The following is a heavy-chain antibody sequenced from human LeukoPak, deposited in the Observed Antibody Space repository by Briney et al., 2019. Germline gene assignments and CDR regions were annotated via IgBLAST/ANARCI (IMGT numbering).Heavy chain of an antibody. CDR2: IYQTGAT. Sequence: PSETLSLTCIVSGGSISNYYWSWFRQPPGKGLEWIGYIYQTGATSYNPSLKSRVTISIDTSKNQFSLKLSSVTAADTAVYYCARHRFRSTRFDPWGQGTLVTVSS. CDR1: GGSISNYY. D-gene: IGHD3-16*01. V-gene: IGHV4-59*08. CDR3: ARHRFRSTRFDP. J-gene: IGHJ5*02.